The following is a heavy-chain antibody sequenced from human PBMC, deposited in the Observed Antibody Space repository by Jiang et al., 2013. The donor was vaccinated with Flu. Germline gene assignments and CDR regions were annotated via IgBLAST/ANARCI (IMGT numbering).Heavy chain of an antibody. V-gene: IGHV5-51*03. CDR2: IYPGDSDT. Sequence: GAEVKKPGESLKISCQTSGFNFSNYWIAWLRQMPGKGLEWMGIIYPGDSDTRYSPSFQGQVTISADKSTRTAYLQWSSLKASDTAMFYCARRKYSSGWYDFDYWGQGALVIVSS. D-gene: IGHD6-19*01. J-gene: IGHJ4*01. CDR3: ARRKYSSGWYDFDY. CDR1: GFNFSNYW.